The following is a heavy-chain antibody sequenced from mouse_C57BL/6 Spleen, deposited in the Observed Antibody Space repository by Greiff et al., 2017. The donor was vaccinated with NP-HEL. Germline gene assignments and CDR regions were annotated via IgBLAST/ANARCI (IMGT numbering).Heavy chain of an antibody. CDR2: IHPNSGST. Sequence: QVQLQQSGAELVKPGASVKLSCKASGYTFTSYWMHWVKQRPGQGLEWIGMIHPNSGSTNYNEKFKSKATLTVDKSSSTAYMQLSSLTSEDSAVYYCARGDYTGVYAMDYWGQGTSVTVSS. CDR3: ARGDYTGVYAMDY. J-gene: IGHJ4*01. CDR1: GYTFTSYW. V-gene: IGHV1-64*01. D-gene: IGHD1-1*01.